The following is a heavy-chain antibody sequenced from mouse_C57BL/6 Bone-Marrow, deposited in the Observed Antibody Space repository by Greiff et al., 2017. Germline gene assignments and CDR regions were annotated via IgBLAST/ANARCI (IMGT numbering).Heavy chain of an antibody. D-gene: IGHD3-3*01. V-gene: IGHV2-2*01. CDR2: IWSGGST. CDR1: GFSLTSYG. Sequence: QVQLKQSGPGLVQPSQSLSITCTVSGFSLTSYGVHWVRQSPGKGLEWLGVIWSGGSTDYNAAFISRLSISKDNSKSQVFLKMSSLQADDTAIYYCARGWYWYFDVWGTGTTVTVSS. J-gene: IGHJ1*03. CDR3: ARGWYWYFDV.